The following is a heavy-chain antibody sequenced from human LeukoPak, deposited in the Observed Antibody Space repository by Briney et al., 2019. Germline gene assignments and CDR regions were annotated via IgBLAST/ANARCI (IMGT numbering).Heavy chain of an antibody. CDR1: GFPFSSFG. D-gene: IGHD1-26*01. V-gene: IGHV3-21*01. J-gene: IGHJ4*02. Sequence: GGSLRLSCAASGFPFSSFGMNWVRQAPGKGLEWVSSISSSSNFIYYADSVKGRFTISRDNAKNSLYLQMNSLRAEDTAVYYCARVLGSGSYLSFDYWGQGTPVTVSS. CDR2: ISSSSNFI. CDR3: ARVLGSGSYLSFDY.